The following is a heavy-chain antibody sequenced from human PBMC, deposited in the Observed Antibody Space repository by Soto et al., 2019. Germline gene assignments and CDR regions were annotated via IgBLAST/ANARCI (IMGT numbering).Heavy chain of an antibody. J-gene: IGHJ5*02. V-gene: IGHV4-39*01. CDR3: ARPRQGYSSYWFDP. CDR2: IYYSGTT. CDR1: GDSISSSSYY. D-gene: IGHD6-19*01. Sequence: QLQLQESGPGLVKPSETLSLTCTVSGDSISSSSYYWGWIRQPPGKGLEWIGSIYYSGTTYSHPSLKSRVTISVDTSKNQFSLKLSSVSAADTAVYYWARPRQGYSSYWFDPWGQVTLVTVAS.